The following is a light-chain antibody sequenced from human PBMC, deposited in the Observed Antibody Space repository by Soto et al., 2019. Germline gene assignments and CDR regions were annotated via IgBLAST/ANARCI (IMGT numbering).Light chain of an antibody. CDR3: QTWGTGIRV. J-gene: IGLJ1*01. CDR2: LNSDGSH. V-gene: IGLV4-69*01. CDR1: SGNSSYA. Sequence: QLVLTQSPSASASLGASVKLTCTLSSGNSSYAIAWHQQQPEKGPRYLMKLNSDGSHSKGDGIPDRFSGSSSGAERYLTISSLQSEDEADYYCQTWGTGIRVFGTGTKLTVL.